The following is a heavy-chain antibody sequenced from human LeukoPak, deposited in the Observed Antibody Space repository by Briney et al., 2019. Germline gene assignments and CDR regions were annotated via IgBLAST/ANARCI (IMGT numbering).Heavy chain of an antibody. CDR2: TYAGGAS. CDR3: ARADSTKWWGLDP. J-gene: IGHJ5*02. CDR1: GFNISKTY. D-gene: IGHD2-8*01. V-gene: IGHV3-53*01. Sequence: GGSLRLSCAASGFNISKTYLIWARQAPGKSLEWVSVTYAGGASWYGDFVEGRFTISRDTSKNTVYLQMNGLRGDDTAIYFCARADSTKWWGLDPWGQGTLVTVAS.